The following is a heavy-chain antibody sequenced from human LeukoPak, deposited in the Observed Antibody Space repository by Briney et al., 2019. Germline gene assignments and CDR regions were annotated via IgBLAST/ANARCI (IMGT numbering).Heavy chain of an antibody. CDR1: GYTFTGYY. D-gene: IGHD3-22*01. Sequence: ASVKVSCKTSGYTFTGYYMHWVRQAPGQGLESMGWINPNSGGTNYAQKFQGRVTMTRDTSISTAYMELSRLRSDDTAVYYCARDEGYYDSSGYPYYWGQGTLVTVSS. V-gene: IGHV1-2*02. CDR2: INPNSGGT. J-gene: IGHJ4*02. CDR3: ARDEGYYDSSGYPYY.